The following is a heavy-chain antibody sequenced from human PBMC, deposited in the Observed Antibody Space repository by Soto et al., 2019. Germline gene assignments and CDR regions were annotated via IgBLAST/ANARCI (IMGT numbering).Heavy chain of an antibody. D-gene: IGHD6-19*01. CDR1: GFVFRSYW. CDR2: INQDGSEK. Sequence: PGGSLRLSCAASGFVFRSYWMSCVRQAPGKGLEWVANINQDGSEKYYVDSVRGRFIISRDNAENSLYLQMNSLRAEDTALYYCARDGVAAGLYLDNWGQGTLVTVPS. CDR3: ARDGVAAGLYLDN. J-gene: IGHJ4*02. V-gene: IGHV3-7*01.